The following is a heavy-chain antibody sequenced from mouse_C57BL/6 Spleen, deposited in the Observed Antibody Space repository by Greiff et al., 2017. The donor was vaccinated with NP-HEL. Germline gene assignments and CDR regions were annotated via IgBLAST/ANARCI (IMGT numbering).Heavy chain of an antibody. Sequence: VKLMESGPELVKPGASVKISCKASGYSFTSYYIHWVKQRPGQGLEWIGWIYPGSGNTKYNEKFKGKATLTADTSSSTAYMQLSSLTSEDSAVYYCARKSGTWAFFDYWGQGTTLTVSS. CDR3: ARKSGTWAFFDY. D-gene: IGHD4-1*01. J-gene: IGHJ2*01. V-gene: IGHV1-66*01. CDR1: GYSFTSYY. CDR2: IYPGSGNT.